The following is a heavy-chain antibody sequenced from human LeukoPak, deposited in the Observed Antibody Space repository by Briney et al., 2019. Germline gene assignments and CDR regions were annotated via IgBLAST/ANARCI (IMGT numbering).Heavy chain of an antibody. CDR3: ARDDYEAPFDKDY. D-gene: IGHD4/OR15-4a*01. Sequence: GASVKVSCKASGYTFTSYYMHWVRQAPGQGLEWMGWISAYNGNTNYAQKLQGRVTMTTDTSTSTAYMELRSLRSDDTAVYYCARDDYEAPFDKDYWGQGTLVTVSS. CDR1: GYTFTSYY. J-gene: IGHJ4*02. CDR2: ISAYNGNT. V-gene: IGHV1-18*04.